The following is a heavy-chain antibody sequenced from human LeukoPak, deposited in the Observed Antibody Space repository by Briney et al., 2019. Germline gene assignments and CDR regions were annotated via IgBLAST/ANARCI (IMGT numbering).Heavy chain of an antibody. D-gene: IGHD6-6*01. Sequence: SETLSLTCAVYGGSFSGYYWSWIRQPPGKGLEWIGEIKHSGSTNYNPSLKSRVTISVDTSKNQFSLKLSSVTAADTAVYYCARLQLVLLRTYNWFDPWGQGTLVTVSS. V-gene: IGHV4-34*01. J-gene: IGHJ5*02. CDR3: ARLQLVLLRTYNWFDP. CDR1: GGSFSGYY. CDR2: IKHSGST.